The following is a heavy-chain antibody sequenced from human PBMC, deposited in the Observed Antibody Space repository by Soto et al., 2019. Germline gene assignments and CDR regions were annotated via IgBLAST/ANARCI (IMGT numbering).Heavy chain of an antibody. V-gene: IGHV3-9*01. CDR3: AKGPQPFGKKFYLFDS. Sequence: EVQLVESGGGLVQPGRSLRLSCAASGFRFDDYAMYWVRQAPGKGLECVSGLSWNRDTLGYADSVKGRFTISRDNAKNSLYLQMNSLRAEDTAFYYCAKGPQPFGKKFYLFDSWGQGTLVTVSS. D-gene: IGHD3-16*01. CDR1: GFRFDDYA. CDR2: LSWNRDTL. J-gene: IGHJ4*02.